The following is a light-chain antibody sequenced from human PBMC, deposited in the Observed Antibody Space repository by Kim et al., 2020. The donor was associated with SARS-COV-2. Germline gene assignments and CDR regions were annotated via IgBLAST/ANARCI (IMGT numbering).Light chain of an antibody. V-gene: IGKV1-39*01. CDR3: QQSYTIPFT. CDR1: QSISSY. Sequence: SAAVGDRVTIPCRASQSISSYLNWYQQRPGKAPQLLIYAASNLQSGVPSRFSGSGSGAYFTLTISSLQPEDFATYYCQQSYTIPFTFGQGTKLEI. CDR2: AAS. J-gene: IGKJ2*01.